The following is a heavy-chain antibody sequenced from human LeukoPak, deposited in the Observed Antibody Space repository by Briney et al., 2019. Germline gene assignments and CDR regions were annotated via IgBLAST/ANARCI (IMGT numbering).Heavy chain of an antibody. CDR1: GCTVSSNY. J-gene: IGHJ2*01. Sequence: GGSLRLSCAASGCTVSSNYMSWVRQAPGKGLEWVSVIYSGGSTYYADSVKGRFTISRDNSKNTLYLQMNSLRAEDTAVYYCARDGAGSWYFDLWGRGTLVTVSS. D-gene: IGHD1-26*01. CDR2: IYSGGST. V-gene: IGHV3-53*01. CDR3: ARDGAGSWYFDL.